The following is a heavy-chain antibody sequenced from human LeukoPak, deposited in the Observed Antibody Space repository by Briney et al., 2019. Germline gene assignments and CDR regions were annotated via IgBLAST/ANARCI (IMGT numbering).Heavy chain of an antibody. Sequence: GSSVKVSCKASGGTFSSYTISWVRQAPGQGLEWMGRINPILGIANYAQKFQGRVTITADKSTSTAYMELSSLRSEDTAVYYCARELPTVTSSRGLNWFDPWGQGTLVTVSS. D-gene: IGHD4-17*01. J-gene: IGHJ5*02. V-gene: IGHV1-69*04. CDR1: GGTFSSYT. CDR3: ARELPTVTSSRGLNWFDP. CDR2: INPILGIA.